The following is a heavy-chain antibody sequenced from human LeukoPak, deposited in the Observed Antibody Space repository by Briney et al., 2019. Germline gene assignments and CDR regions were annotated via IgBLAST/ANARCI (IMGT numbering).Heavy chain of an antibody. Sequence: SETLSLTCTVSGYSNSSGYYWGWIRQPPGEGLEWIGSIYHSGSTYYNPSLKSRVTISVDTSKNQFSLRLSSVTAADTAVYYCARILDSAWGELGYWGQGTLVTVSS. D-gene: IGHD6-19*01. CDR2: IYHSGST. CDR1: GYSNSSGYY. J-gene: IGHJ4*02. V-gene: IGHV4-38-2*02. CDR3: ARILDSAWGELGY.